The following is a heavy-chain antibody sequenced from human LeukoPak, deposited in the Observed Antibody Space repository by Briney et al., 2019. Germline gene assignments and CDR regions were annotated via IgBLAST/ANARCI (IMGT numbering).Heavy chain of an antibody. CDR1: GFAFSSYH. D-gene: IGHD3-22*01. Sequence: GGSLRLSCVGSGFAFSSYHMNWVRQAPGKGLEWVSYISSSSTIYYADSVKGRFTISRDNAKNSLYLQTNSLRAEDTAVYYCAKSSYYDSSGYYREYYFDYWGQGTLVTVSS. CDR2: ISSSSTI. CDR3: AKSSYYDSSGYYREYYFDY. J-gene: IGHJ4*02. V-gene: IGHV3-48*01.